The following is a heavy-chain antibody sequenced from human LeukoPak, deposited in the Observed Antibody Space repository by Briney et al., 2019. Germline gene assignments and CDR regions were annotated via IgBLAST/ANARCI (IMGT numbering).Heavy chain of an antibody. CDR3: AKGGYFTFFDN. Sequence: GGSLRLSCTAFGLTFSNYPMTWVRQAPGKGLEWVSSISVSGGTTYYPDAVKGRFTILRDNSKNNLYLEMNSLRVDDTAIYYCAKGGYFTFFDNWGQGTLVTVSS. D-gene: IGHD2-8*01. J-gene: IGHJ4*02. CDR2: ISVSGGTT. CDR1: GLTFSNYP. V-gene: IGHV3-23*01.